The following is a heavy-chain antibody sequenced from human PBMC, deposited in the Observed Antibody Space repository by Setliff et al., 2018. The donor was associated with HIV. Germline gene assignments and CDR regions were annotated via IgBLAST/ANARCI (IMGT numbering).Heavy chain of an antibody. J-gene: IGHJ6*02. CDR3: ARDGEYLVLHYYYSGMDV. Sequence: ASVKVSCKASGYTFTRYGISWVRQAPGQGLEWMGWISANNGNTKYAQRLQGRVTMTTDTSTSTAYMDLRSLRSDDTAVYFCARDGEYLVLHYYYSGMDVWGQGTTVTVSS. V-gene: IGHV1-18*01. D-gene: IGHD2-2*01. CDR2: ISANNGNT. CDR1: GYTFTRYG.